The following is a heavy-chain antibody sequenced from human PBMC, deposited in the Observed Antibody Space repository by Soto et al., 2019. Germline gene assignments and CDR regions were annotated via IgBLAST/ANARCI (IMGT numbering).Heavy chain of an antibody. CDR1: GFTFSKAW. CDR2: IKSESDGGTT. V-gene: IGHV3-15*01. Sequence: GGSLRLSCAASGFTFSKAWMNWVRQAPGKGLEWVGRIKSESDGGTTGYAAPVKGRFSISRDDSKSTFFLQMNSLRTEDTAVYYCATDWYWGQGTLVTVSS. CDR3: ATDWY. J-gene: IGHJ4*02. D-gene: IGHD1-20*01.